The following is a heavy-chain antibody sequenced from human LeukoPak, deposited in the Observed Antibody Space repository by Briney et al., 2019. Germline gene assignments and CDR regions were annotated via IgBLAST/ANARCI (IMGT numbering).Heavy chain of an antibody. CDR1: GYTFTDYD. J-gene: IGHJ4*02. D-gene: IGHD4-23*01. Sequence: ASVNVSCKASGYTFTDYDMHWVRQAPGHGLEWMGWINPNSGGTNYAQKFQGRVTMARDTSLSTAYMELSSLRSDDTAVYYCARDPSYGGYGGGYWGQGTLVTVSS. V-gene: IGHV1-2*02. CDR3: ARDPSYGGYGGGY. CDR2: INPNSGGT.